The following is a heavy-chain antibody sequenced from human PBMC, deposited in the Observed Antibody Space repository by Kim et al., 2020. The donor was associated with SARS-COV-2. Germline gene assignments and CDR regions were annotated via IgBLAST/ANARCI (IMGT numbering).Heavy chain of an antibody. CDR1: GFTFSSYS. D-gene: IGHD3-10*01. CDR3: AAYEDRGINLAEYFQH. V-gene: IGHV3-21*01. CDR2: ISNSSSYI. J-gene: IGHJ1*01. Sequence: GGSLRLSCAASGFTFSSYSMNWVRHAPGKGLEWVSAISNSSSYIYYADSVKGRFTISRDNAKNSLYLQMNSLRAEDTAVYYCAAYEDRGINLAEYFQHWGHGTLVTVSS.